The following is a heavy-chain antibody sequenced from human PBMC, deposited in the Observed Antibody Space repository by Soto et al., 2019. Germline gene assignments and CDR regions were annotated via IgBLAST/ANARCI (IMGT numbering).Heavy chain of an antibody. D-gene: IGHD3-22*01. CDR1: GGSISSYY. CDR2: IYYSGST. V-gene: IGHV4-59*01. CDR3: ARGPPVSLRGYHYGFDY. Sequence: SETLSLTCTVSGGSISSYYWSWIRQPPGKGLEWIGYIYYSGSTNCNPSLKSRVTISVDTSENQFSLKLSSVTAADTAVYYCARGPPVSLRGYHYGFDYWGQGTLVTGSS. J-gene: IGHJ4*02.